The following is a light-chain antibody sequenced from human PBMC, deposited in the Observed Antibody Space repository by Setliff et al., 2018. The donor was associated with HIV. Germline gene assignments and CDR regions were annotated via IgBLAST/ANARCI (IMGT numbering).Light chain of an antibody. V-gene: IGLV1-47*01. CDR2: GDT. CDR1: SFNIGSNY. J-gene: IGLJ2*01. Sequence: QSVLTQPPSVSETPGQRITISCSGSSFNIGSNYVYWYQQVPGAAPRLLIYGDTQRPSGVPDRFSGSKSATSASLAISGLRSEDEADYHCASWDDSLSGPVFGGGTKVTV. CDR3: ASWDDSLSGPV.